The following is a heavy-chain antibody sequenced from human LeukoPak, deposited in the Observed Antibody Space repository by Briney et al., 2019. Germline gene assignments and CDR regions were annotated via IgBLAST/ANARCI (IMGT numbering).Heavy chain of an antibody. CDR2: ITSSSGTT. D-gene: IGHD2-21*01. Sequence: GGSLRLSCAASGITFSSYAMSWVRQAPGKGLEWVSVITSSSGTTYYADSVKGRFTFSRDNAKNSLYLQMNSLRAEDTAVYYCARGLSYCGGDCYYYFDSWGQGTLVTVSS. CDR1: GITFSSYA. CDR3: ARGLSYCGGDCYYYFDS. V-gene: IGHV3-23*01. J-gene: IGHJ4*02.